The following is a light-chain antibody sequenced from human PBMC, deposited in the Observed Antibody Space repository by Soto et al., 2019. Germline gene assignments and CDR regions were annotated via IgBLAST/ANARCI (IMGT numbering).Light chain of an antibody. CDR3: SSYTSSSTLEV. J-gene: IGLJ2*01. CDR2: DVS. Sequence: QSALTQPASVSGSPGQSITISCTENSSDVGGYNYVSWYQQHPGKAPKLTIYDVSNRPSGISNRFSGSKSGNTASLTISGLQAEDEADYYCSSYTSSSTLEVFGGGTKLTVL. CDR1: SSDVGGYNY. V-gene: IGLV2-14*03.